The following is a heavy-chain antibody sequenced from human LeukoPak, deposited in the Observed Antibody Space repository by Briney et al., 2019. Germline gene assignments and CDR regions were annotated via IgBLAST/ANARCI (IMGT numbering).Heavy chain of an antibody. Sequence: ASETLSLTCTVSGGSISSYYWSWIRQPPGKGLEWIGYICYSGSTNYNPSLKSRVTISVDTSKNQFSLKLSSVTAADTAVYYCARVDPDSSSTLEVFDYWGQGTLVTVSS. CDR2: ICYSGST. V-gene: IGHV4-59*01. D-gene: IGHD6-6*01. CDR1: GGSISSYY. CDR3: ARVDPDSSSTLEVFDY. J-gene: IGHJ4*02.